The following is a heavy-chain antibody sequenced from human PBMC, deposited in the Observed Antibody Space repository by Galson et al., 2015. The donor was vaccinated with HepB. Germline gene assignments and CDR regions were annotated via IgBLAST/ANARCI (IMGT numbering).Heavy chain of an antibody. V-gene: IGHV3-15*01. D-gene: IGHD3-10*01. J-gene: IGHJ4*02. CDR2: IKSKTDGGTT. CDR3: TTDGSPAKRITMVRGVDDV. CDR1: GFTFSNAW. Sequence: SLRLSCAASGFTFSNAWMSWVRQAPGKGLEWVGRIKSKTDGGTTDYAAPVKGRFTISRDDSKNTLYLQMNSLKTEDTAVYYCTTDGSPAKRITMVRGVDDVWGQGTLVTVSS.